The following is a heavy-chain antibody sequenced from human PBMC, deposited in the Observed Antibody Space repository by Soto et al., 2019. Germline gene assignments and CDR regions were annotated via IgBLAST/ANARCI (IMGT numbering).Heavy chain of an antibody. CDR2: IYSGGST. Sequence: EVQLVESGGGLIQPGGSLRLSCAASGFTVSFNYMTWVRQAPGKGLEWVSVIYSGGSTYYADSVKGRFTISRDNSKNTLYLQMNSLRAEDTAVYYCATTSWNDVDYYGMDVWGQGTTVTVS. V-gene: IGHV3-53*01. J-gene: IGHJ6*02. CDR3: ATTSWNDVDYYGMDV. D-gene: IGHD1-1*01. CDR1: GFTVSFNY.